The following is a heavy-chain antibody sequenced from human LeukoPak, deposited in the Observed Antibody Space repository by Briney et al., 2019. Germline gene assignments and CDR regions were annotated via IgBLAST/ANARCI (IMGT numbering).Heavy chain of an antibody. CDR1: GYTFTSYD. CDR3: ARGLKYYDFWSGYYWFDY. J-gene: IGHJ4*02. D-gene: IGHD3-3*01. V-gene: IGHV1-8*03. CDR2: MNPNSGNT. Sequence: ASVKVSCKASGYTFTSYDINWVRQAPGQGLEWMGWMNPNSGNTGYAQKFQGRVTITRNTSISTAYMELSSLRSEDTAVYYCARGLKYYDFWSGYYWFDYWGQGTLVTVSS.